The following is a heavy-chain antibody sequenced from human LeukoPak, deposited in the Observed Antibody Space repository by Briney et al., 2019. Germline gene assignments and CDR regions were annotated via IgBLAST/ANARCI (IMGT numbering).Heavy chain of an antibody. CDR3: ARAGCMASTSCSYGMDV. CDR2: ISSGSSYI. Sequence: GGSLRLSCAASGFSFSGHSMHWVRQAPGKGLEWVSSISSGSSYIYYADSVKGRFTISRDNAKNSLYLQMNSLRAEDTAVYYCARAGCMASTSCSYGMDVWGQGTTVTVSS. J-gene: IGHJ6*02. D-gene: IGHD2-2*01. CDR1: GFSFSGHS. V-gene: IGHV3-21*01.